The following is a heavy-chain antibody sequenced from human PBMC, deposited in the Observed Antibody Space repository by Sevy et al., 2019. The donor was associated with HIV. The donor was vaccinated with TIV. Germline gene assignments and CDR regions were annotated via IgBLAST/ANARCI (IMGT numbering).Heavy chain of an antibody. D-gene: IGHD3-10*01. Sequence: GGSLRLSCAASGFTFSSYSMNWVRQAPGKGLEWVSSISSSSSYIYYADSVKGRFTISRDNAKNSLYLQMNSLRAEDTAVYYCAGARGGSGSYFNWFDPWGQGTLVTVSS. CDR1: GFTFSSYS. CDR2: ISSSSSYI. J-gene: IGHJ5*02. CDR3: AGARGGSGSYFNWFDP. V-gene: IGHV3-21*01.